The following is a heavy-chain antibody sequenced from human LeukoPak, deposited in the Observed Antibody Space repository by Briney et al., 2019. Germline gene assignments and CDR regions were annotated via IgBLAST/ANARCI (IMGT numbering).Heavy chain of an antibody. CDR1: GFAFSSYG. CDR2: ISGSGGTT. Sequence: GGSLRLSCAASGFAFSSYGMSWVRQAPGKGLEWVSAISGSGGTTYYADSVKGRFTISRDNSKNTLYLQMNSLRAEDTAVYYCAKRRGLELLYYYYMDVWGKGTTVTVSS. V-gene: IGHV3-23*01. J-gene: IGHJ6*03. D-gene: IGHD1-7*01. CDR3: AKRRGLELLYYYYMDV.